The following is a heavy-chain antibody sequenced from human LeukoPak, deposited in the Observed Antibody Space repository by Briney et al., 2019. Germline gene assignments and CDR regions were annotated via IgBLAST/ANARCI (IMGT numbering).Heavy chain of an antibody. CDR2: VNTISSYI. CDR1: GFTFSSYS. V-gene: IGHV3-21*01. D-gene: IGHD3-22*01. CDR3: ARLRRNSDRSGFYYYYDN. J-gene: IGHJ4*02. Sequence: GGSLRLSCAASGFTFSSYSFNWVRQAPGKGLEWVSSVNTISSYIYYADSVKGRFTISRGNVENSVYLQMNSPRAEDSAVYYCARLRRNSDRSGFYYYYDNWGQGTLVTVSS.